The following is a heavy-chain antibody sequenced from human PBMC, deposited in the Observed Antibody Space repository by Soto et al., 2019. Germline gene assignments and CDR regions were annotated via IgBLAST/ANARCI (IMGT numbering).Heavy chain of an antibody. CDR1: GYTNITYT. Sequence: ASVKASCKASGYTNITYTISWVRPAHGQGLEWMGRIIPILGIANYAQKFQGRVTITADKSTSTAYMELSSLRSEDTAVYYCARTSKTGQLVPYDAFDIWGQGTMVTVSS. V-gene: IGHV1-69*02. CDR3: ARTSKTGQLVPYDAFDI. CDR2: IIPILGIA. D-gene: IGHD6-13*01. J-gene: IGHJ3*02.